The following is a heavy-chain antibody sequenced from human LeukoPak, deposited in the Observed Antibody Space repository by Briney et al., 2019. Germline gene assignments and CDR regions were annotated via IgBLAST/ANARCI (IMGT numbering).Heavy chain of an antibody. Sequence: GESLEISCAASGFTFSSYGMHWVRQAPGKGLEWVAVISYDGKNQYYAESVKGRFTISRDSSKNTLYLQMNSLRAEDTAVYYCAKLMYYFDSSGYSIDYWGQGTLVTVSS. V-gene: IGHV3-30*18. CDR1: GFTFSSYG. D-gene: IGHD3-22*01. CDR3: AKLMYYFDSSGYSIDY. CDR2: ISYDGKNQ. J-gene: IGHJ4*02.